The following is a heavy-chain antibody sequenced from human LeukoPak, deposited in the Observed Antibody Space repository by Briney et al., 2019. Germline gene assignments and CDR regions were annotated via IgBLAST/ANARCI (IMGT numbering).Heavy chain of an antibody. CDR1: GFTFSSYA. CDR3: AKGGYYDLLTGYYFTH. D-gene: IGHD3-9*01. Sequence: SGGSLRLSCAASGFTFSSYAMSWVRQAPGKGLEWVSAISGSGGSTYYADSVKGRFTISRDNTKNTLYLQLNSLRAEDTAVYYCAKGGYYDLLTGYYFTHWGQGTLVTVSS. V-gene: IGHV3-23*01. CDR2: ISGSGGST. J-gene: IGHJ1*01.